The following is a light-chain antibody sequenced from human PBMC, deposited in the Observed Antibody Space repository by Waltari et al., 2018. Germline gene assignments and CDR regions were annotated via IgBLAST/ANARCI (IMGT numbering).Light chain of an antibody. Sequence: AIRMTQSPSSLSASTRDRVTITCRASQGISSYLAWYQQKPGKAPKLLIYAASTLQNGVPSSXSGSGAGTDFTLTISCLQSEDFATYYCXXYYSYPRTFXXGTKVXIK. J-gene: IGKJ1*01. CDR3: XXYYSYPRT. V-gene: IGKV1-8*01. CDR1: QGISSY. CDR2: AAS.